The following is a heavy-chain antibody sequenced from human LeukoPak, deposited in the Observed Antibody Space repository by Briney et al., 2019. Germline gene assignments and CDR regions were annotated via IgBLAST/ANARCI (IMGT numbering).Heavy chain of an antibody. CDR1: EYTFTGYY. D-gene: IGHD6-19*01. J-gene: IGHJ4*02. CDR2: INPNSGGT. CDR3: ATGLAVAGRVDY. V-gene: IGHV1-2*02. Sequence: GASVKVSCKASEYTFTGYYMHWVRQAPGQGLEWMGWINPNSGGTNHAQKFQGRVTMTRDTSISTAYMELSGLRSDDTAVYYCATGLAVAGRVDYWGQGTLVTVSS.